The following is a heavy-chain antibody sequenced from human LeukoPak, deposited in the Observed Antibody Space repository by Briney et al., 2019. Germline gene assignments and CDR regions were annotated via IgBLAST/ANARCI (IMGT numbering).Heavy chain of an antibody. V-gene: IGHV3-11*04. CDR2: ISPNGDNI. D-gene: IGHD5-12*01. CDR3: ARAGWEVATMNLYYFYYMDV. CDR1: GFTFSDRY. Sequence: PGGSLRLSCAATGFTFSDRYMSWIRQAPGKGMEWVAYISPNGDNIHYADSVKGRFTISRDNAKNSLYLQMNSLRAEDTAVYYCARAGWEVATMNLYYFYYMDVWGKGTTVTVSS. J-gene: IGHJ6*03.